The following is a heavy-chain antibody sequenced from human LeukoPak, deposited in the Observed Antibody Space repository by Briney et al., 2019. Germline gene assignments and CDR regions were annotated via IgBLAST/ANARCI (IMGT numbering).Heavy chain of an antibody. CDR1: GFTFSSYE. D-gene: IGHD6-13*01. CDR2: VSSSGSTI. J-gene: IGHJ4*02. Sequence: PGGSLRLSCAASGFTFSSYEMNWVRQAPGKGLEWVSYVSSSGSTIYYADSVKGRFTISRDDAQNSLYLQMNSLRAEDTAVYYCARGGIAAAGTTLWGQGTLVTVSS. V-gene: IGHV3-48*03. CDR3: ARGGIAAAGTTL.